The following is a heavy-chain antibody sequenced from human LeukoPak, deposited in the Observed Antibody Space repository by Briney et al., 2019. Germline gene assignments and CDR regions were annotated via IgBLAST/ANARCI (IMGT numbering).Heavy chain of an antibody. V-gene: IGHV3-9*03. D-gene: IGHD6-13*01. CDR3: AKDIAAAGTDAFDI. J-gene: IGHJ3*02. Sequence: GGSLRLSCAASGFTFDDYAMHWVRQAPGKGLEWVSGISWNSGSIGYADSVKGRFTISRDNAKNSLYLQMNSLRAEDMALYYCAKDIAAAGTDAFDIWGQGTMVTVSS. CDR2: ISWNSGSI. CDR1: GFTFDDYA.